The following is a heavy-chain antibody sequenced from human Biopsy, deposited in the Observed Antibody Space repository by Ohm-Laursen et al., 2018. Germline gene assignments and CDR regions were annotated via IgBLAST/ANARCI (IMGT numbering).Heavy chain of an antibody. CDR2: IFYSGII. J-gene: IGHJ5*02. Sequence: SQTLSLTCTVSGGSVSSNTNYWAWIRQPPGKGLEWIGSIFYSGIIYYNPSLKSRVSISVDTSKTHFSVNLNSVTAADTAVYYCARHPTGFWFDGGGEGTLVIVSS. CDR1: GGSVSSNTNY. CDR3: ARHPTGFWFDG. V-gene: IGHV4-39*01.